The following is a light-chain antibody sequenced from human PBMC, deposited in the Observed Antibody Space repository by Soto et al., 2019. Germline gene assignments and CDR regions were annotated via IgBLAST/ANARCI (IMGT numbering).Light chain of an antibody. Sequence: EIVLMQSPGTLSLSPGERATLSCRASQTMMRAYVAWYQQKPGQAPRLLIYAASYRATGISDKFSGSGSGTDFSLTISRLEPEDSAVYYCHQYHSPPQTFGQGTKVEIK. J-gene: IGKJ2*01. CDR3: HQYHSPPQT. CDR1: QTMMRAY. V-gene: IGKV3-20*01. CDR2: AAS.